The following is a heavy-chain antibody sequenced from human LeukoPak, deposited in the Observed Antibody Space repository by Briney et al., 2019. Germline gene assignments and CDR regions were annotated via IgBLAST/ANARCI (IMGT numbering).Heavy chain of an antibody. V-gene: IGHV4-39*01. CDR1: GASISSTTYY. CDR2: IYYSGST. Sequence: SETLSLTCTVSGASISSTTYYWGWIRQPPRKGLEWIASIYYSGSTYYNPSLKSRVTISVDTSKNQFSLKLSSVTAADTAVYYCARTRKHVDTAMVKGYYFDYWGQGTLVTVSS. D-gene: IGHD5-18*01. J-gene: IGHJ4*02. CDR3: ARTRKHVDTAMVKGYYFDY.